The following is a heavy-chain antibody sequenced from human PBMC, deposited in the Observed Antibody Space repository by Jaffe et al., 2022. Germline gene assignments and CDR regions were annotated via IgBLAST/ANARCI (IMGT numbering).Heavy chain of an antibody. CDR1: GGTFSSYA. J-gene: IGHJ5*02. D-gene: IGHD2-21*02. V-gene: IGHV1-69*05. Sequence: QVQLVQSGAEVKKPGSSVKVSCKASGGTFSSYAISWVRQAPGQGLEWMGGIIPIFGTANYAQKFQGRVTITTDESTSTAYMELSSLRSEDTAVYYCARSLLAYCGGDCYSYWFDPWGQGTLVTVSS. CDR2: IIPIFGTA. CDR3: ARSLLAYCGGDCYSYWFDP.